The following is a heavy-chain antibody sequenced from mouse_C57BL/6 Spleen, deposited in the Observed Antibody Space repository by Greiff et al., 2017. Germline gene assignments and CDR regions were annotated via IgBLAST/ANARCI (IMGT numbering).Heavy chain of an antibody. CDR2: IWSGGSP. CDR3: ARSPIYDGYSDWYFDV. J-gene: IGHJ1*03. V-gene: IGHV2-2*01. CDR1: GFSLTSYG. D-gene: IGHD2-3*01. Sequence: QVQLKQSGPGLVQPSQSLSITCTVSGFSLTSYGVHWVRQSPGKGLEWLGVIWSGGSPDYNAAFISRLSISKDNSKSQVFFKMNSLQADDTAIYYCARSPIYDGYSDWYFDVWGTGTTVTVSS.